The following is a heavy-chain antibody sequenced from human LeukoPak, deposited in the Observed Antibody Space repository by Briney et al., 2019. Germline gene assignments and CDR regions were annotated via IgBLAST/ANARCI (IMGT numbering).Heavy chain of an antibody. CDR3: ARPPRYYYDSSGYYDY. J-gene: IGHJ4*02. V-gene: IGHV1-18*01. CDR1: GYTFTSYG. CDR2: ISAYNGNT. Sequence: ASVKVSCKASGYTFTSYGISWVRQAPGQGLEWMGWISAYNGNTNYAQKLQGRVTMTTDTSTSTAYMELRSLRSDDTAVYYCARPPRYYYDSSGYYDYWGQGTRVTVSS. D-gene: IGHD3-22*01.